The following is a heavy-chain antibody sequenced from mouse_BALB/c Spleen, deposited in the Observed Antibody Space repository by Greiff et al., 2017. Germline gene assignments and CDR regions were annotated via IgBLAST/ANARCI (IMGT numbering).Heavy chain of an antibody. CDR3: ARVDRFYAMDY. CDR1: GFTFSSYA. CDR2: ISSGGSYT. Sequence: EVKLMESGGGLVKPGGSLKLSCAASGFTFSSYAMSWVRQSPEKRLEWVAEISSGGSYTYYPDTVTGRFTISRDNAKNTLYLEMSSLRSEDTAMYYCARVDRFYAMDYWGQGTSVTVSS. V-gene: IGHV5-9-4*01. J-gene: IGHJ4*01. D-gene: IGHD2-14*01.